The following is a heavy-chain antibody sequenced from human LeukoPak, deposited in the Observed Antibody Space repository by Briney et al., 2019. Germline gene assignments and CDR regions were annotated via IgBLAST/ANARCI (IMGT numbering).Heavy chain of an antibody. CDR1: GFTFSSYG. J-gene: IGHJ3*02. V-gene: IGHV3-30*02. Sequence: GGSLRLSCAASGFTFSSYGMHWVRQAPGKGLEWVAFIRYDGSNKYYADSVKGRFTISRDNSKNTLYLQMNSLRAEDTAVYCCAKDRGVVVVAAGAFDIWGQGTMVTVSS. D-gene: IGHD2-15*01. CDR3: AKDRGVVVVAAGAFDI. CDR2: IRYDGSNK.